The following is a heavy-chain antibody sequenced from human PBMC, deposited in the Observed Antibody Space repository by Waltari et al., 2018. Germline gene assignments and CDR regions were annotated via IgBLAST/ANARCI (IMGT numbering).Heavy chain of an antibody. CDR1: GYSFTSYW. Sequence: EVQLVQSGAEVKKPGESLKISCKCSGYSFTSYWIGSVRQMPGNGMEWMGNMYPGDADTRYSPAVQGQVNISADKAISTACRQWSSLKAADTAMWYCARRAADSGSYPNWGQGTLVTVSS. CDR3: ARRAADSGSYPN. J-gene: IGHJ4*02. V-gene: IGHV5-51*03. D-gene: IGHD1-26*01. CDR2: MYPGDADT.